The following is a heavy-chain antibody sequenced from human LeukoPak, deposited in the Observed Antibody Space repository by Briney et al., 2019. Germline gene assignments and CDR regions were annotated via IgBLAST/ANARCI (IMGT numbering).Heavy chain of an antibody. J-gene: IGHJ6*01. CDR2: IIGSGDNT. CDR1: GFTFIGFA. CDR3: AKMKGHPLPKYYMDV. D-gene: IGHD1-26*01. Sequence: GSLRLSCAASGFTFIGFAMSCVRRTPGKGREWVSGIIGSGDNTLYADSVKGRFTISRDNSKNTLYLEMNSLRAEDTAIYYCAKMKGHPLPKYYMDVWGQGTTVTVSS. V-gene: IGHV3-23*01.